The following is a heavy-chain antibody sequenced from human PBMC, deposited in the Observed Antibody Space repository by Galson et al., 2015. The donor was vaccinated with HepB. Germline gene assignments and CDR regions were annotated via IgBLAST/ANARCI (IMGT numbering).Heavy chain of an antibody. D-gene: IGHD2/OR15-2a*01. CDR3: AKSPNDFRYFDL. CDR2: ISGSGGST. V-gene: IGHV3-23*01. J-gene: IGHJ2*01. CDR1: GFTFSSYS. Sequence: SLRLSCAASGFTFSSYSMNWVRQAPGKGLEWVSAISGSGGSTYYADSVKGRFTISRDNSKNTLYLQMNSLRAEDTAVYYCAKSPNDFRYFDLWGRGTLVAVSS.